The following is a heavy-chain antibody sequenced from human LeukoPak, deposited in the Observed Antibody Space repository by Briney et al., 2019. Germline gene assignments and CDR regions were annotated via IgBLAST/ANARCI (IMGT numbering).Heavy chain of an antibody. CDR3: ARVVTMVRANWFDP. CDR1: GFTFSNAW. Sequence: GSLRLSCAASGFTFSNAWMSWVRQAPGKGLEWVGRIYTSGSTNYNPSLKSRVTISVDTSKNQFSLKLSSVTAADTAVYYCARVVTMVRANWFDPWGQGTLVTVSS. V-gene: IGHV4-4*08. J-gene: IGHJ5*02. D-gene: IGHD3-10*01. CDR2: IYTSGST.